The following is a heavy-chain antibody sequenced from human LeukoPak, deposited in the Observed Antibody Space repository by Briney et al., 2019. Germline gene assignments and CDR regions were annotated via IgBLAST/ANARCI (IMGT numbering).Heavy chain of an antibody. Sequence: ASVKVSCKASGYTFTSYYIHWVRQAPGQGLEWMGIINPSGGSTNYAQKFQGRVTMTRDTSTSTVYMELSSLRSEDSAVYYCARGFVDFWVGYYRRDWLDPWGQGTLVTVST. D-gene: IGHD3-3*01. CDR1: GYTFTSYY. J-gene: IGHJ5*02. CDR2: INPSGGST. CDR3: ARGFVDFWVGYYRRDWLDP. V-gene: IGHV1-46*01.